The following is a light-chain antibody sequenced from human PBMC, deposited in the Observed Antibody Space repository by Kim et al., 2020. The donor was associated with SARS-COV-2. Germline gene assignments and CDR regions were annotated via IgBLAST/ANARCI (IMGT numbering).Light chain of an antibody. Sequence: ASVGDRVPITCRASQSISSYLNWYQQKPGKAPKLLIYAASSLQSGVPSRFSGSGSGTDFTLTISSLQPEDFATYYFQQSYSTPRTFGQGTKVDIK. V-gene: IGKV1-39*01. CDR2: AAS. CDR1: QSISSY. J-gene: IGKJ1*01. CDR3: QQSYSTPRT.